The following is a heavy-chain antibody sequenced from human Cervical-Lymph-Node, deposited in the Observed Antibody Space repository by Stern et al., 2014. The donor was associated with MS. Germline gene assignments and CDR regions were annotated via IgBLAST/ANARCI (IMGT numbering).Heavy chain of an antibody. V-gene: IGHV3-33*01. CDR2: IWFDGINR. CDR1: GFNFRNYA. D-gene: IGHD6-19*01. CDR3: AGDPPNSGWSFDS. Sequence: QVQLVQSGGGVVQPGRSLRLSCAASGFNFRNYAMHWVRQAPGKGLEWVAMIWFDGINRYYADSVKGRFTISKDNSKNTVYLQMDSLRAEDTAVYYCAGDPPNSGWSFDSWGQGTRITVSS. J-gene: IGHJ4*02.